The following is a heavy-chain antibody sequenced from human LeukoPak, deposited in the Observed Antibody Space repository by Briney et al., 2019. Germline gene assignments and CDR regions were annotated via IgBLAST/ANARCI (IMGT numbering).Heavy chain of an antibody. Sequence: PSETLSLTCNVSGGPISSYYWSWIRQPPGKGLEGIGYIYYSGNTNYNPTLKSRVTISVDTSKNQFSLKLSSVTAADTAVYYSARQRRVRGAKEVYYYYYYYMDVWGKGTTVTISS. V-gene: IGHV4-59*08. CDR1: GGPISSYY. CDR3: ARQRRVRGAKEVYYYYYYYMDV. J-gene: IGHJ6*03. D-gene: IGHD3-10*01. CDR2: IYYSGNT.